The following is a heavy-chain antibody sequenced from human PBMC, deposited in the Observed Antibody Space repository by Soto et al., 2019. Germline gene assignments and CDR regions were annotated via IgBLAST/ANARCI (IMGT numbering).Heavy chain of an antibody. CDR1: GFTFSSYG. V-gene: IGHV3-30*03. CDR3: AAEWGTGAAAGLFDY. CDR2: ISYDGSNK. Sequence: GGSLRLSCAASGFTFSSYGMHWVRQAPGKGLEWVAVISYDGSNKYYADSVKGLFTITRDNSKNTLYLQMNSLRAEDTVVYYCAAEWGTGAAAGLFDYWGQGTLVTVSS. J-gene: IGHJ4*02. D-gene: IGHD6-13*01.